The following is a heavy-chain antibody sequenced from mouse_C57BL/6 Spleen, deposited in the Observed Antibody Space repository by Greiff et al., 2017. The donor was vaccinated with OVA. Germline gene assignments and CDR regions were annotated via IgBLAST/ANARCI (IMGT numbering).Heavy chain of an antibody. CDR2: IDPANGNT. CDR1: GFNIKNTY. J-gene: IGHJ3*01. D-gene: IGHD2-3*01. Sequence: EVQLVESVAELVRPGASVKLSCTASGFNIKNTYMHWVKQRPEQGLEWIGRIDPANGNTKYAPKFQGKATITADTSSNTAYLQLSSLTSEDTAIYYCASSDDGYYAWFAYWGQGTLVTVSA. V-gene: IGHV14-3*01. CDR3: ASSDDGYYAWFAY.